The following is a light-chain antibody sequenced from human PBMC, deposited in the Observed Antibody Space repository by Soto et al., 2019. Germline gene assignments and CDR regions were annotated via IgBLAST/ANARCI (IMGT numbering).Light chain of an antibody. CDR1: SSDVGGYNY. J-gene: IGLJ1*01. CDR2: EVN. CDR3: SSYAGSSNV. V-gene: IGLV2-8*01. Sequence: QSVLTQPASVSGSPEQSITISCTGTSSDVGGYNYVSWYQQHPGKAPKLMIYEVNKRPSGVPDRFSGSKSGNTASLTVSGLQAEDEADYYCSSYAGSSNVFGTGTKVTVL.